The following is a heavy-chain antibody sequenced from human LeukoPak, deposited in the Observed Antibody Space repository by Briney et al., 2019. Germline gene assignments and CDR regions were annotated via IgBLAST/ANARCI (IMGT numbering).Heavy chain of an antibody. CDR2: IYYSGST. D-gene: IGHD6-13*01. CDR3: ARDYGSSWYY. Sequence: TSETLSLTCTVSGGSISSYYWSWIRQPPGKGLEWIGYIYYSGSTNYNPSLKSRVTISVDTSKNQFSLKLSSVTAADTAVYYCARDYGSSWYYWGQGTLVTVSS. J-gene: IGHJ4*02. CDR1: GGSISSYY. V-gene: IGHV4-59*01.